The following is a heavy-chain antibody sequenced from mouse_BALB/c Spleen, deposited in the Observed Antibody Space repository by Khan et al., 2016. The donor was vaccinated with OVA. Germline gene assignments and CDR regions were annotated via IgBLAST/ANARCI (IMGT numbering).Heavy chain of an antibody. J-gene: IGHJ3*01. V-gene: IGHV3-8*02. CDR3: ARSTYRYAFVY. CDR1: GDSITTGY. Sequence: VQLQESGPSLVKPSQTLSLTCSVTGDSITTGYWDWIRKFPGNKLEYMGYIIYTGYTYYNPSLKSRISITRHTSNNQYYLQLNSVTDEDTATYYWARSTYRYAFVYWGQGTLVTVSA. D-gene: IGHD2-14*01. CDR2: IIYTGYT.